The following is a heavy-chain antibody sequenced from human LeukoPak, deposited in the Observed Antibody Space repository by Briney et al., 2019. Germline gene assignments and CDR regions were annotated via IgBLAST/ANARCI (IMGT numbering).Heavy chain of an antibody. CDR3: ARAVDYRNYFDY. J-gene: IGHJ4*02. CDR2: IYHSGTT. D-gene: IGHD4-11*01. V-gene: IGHV4-31*03. CDR1: GDSMTRGGYY. Sequence: SQTLSLTCTVSGDSMTRGGYYWSWVRQHPGKGLEWVGYIYHSGTTFYNPSLESRATISVDTSQNQFSLKLTSVTAADTAVYYCARAVDYRNYFDYWGQGTLVTVSS.